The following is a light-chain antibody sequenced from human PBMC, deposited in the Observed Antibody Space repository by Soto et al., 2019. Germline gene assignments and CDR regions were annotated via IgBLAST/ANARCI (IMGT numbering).Light chain of an antibody. CDR2: TTS. CDR1: QSIRND. V-gene: IGKV1-39*01. CDR3: QQGFSRPRT. Sequence: DIQMTQSPSSLSASVGDRVTITCRASQSIRNDLNWYQQIPGKAPQLLMYTTSNLERGVPSRFSGSASGTDFTLTINYQQPEDLVTYFCQQGFSRPRTFGLGTTVEVK. J-gene: IGKJ1*01.